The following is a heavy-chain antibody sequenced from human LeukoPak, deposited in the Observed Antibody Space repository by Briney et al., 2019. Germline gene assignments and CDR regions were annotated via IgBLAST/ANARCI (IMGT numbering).Heavy chain of an antibody. D-gene: IGHD3-9*01. CDR3: ARGRTRGYDILTGYYTPVDY. CDR2: IIPILGTA. Sequence: SSVKVSCKASGGTFSSYAISWVRQAPGQGLEWMGGIIPILGTANYAQKFQGRVTITADESTSTAYMELSGLRSEDTAVYYCARGRTRGYDILTGYYTPVDYWGQGTLVTVSS. J-gene: IGHJ4*02. CDR1: GGTFSSYA. V-gene: IGHV1-69*01.